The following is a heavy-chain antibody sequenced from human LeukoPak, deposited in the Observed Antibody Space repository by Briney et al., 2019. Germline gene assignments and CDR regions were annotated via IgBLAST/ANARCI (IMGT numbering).Heavy chain of an antibody. CDR3: AGAFDYCSGGSCSPVGY. J-gene: IGHJ4*02. CDR2: IIPILGIA. V-gene: IGHV1-69*04. CDR1: GGTFSSYA. D-gene: IGHD2-15*01. Sequence: GASVKVSCKASGGTFSSYAISWVRQAPGQGLEWMGRIIPILGIASYAQKFQGRVTITADKSTSTAYMELSSLRSEDTAVYYCAGAFDYCSGGSCSPVGYWGQGTLVTVSS.